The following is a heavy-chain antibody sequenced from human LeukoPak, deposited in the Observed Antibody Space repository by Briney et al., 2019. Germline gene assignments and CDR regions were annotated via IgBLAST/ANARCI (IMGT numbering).Heavy chain of an antibody. V-gene: IGHV3-23*01. J-gene: IGHJ4*02. D-gene: IGHD6-19*01. Sequence: GGSLRLSCAASGFSFSSYAMSWVRQAPGKGLEWVSVISGSGASTYYADSVRGRFTISRDNSKNTVYLQMTSLRTEDTAVYYCAKDQIGWAPGYVSGPLDQWGQGTLVTVSS. CDR1: GFSFSSYA. CDR2: ISGSGAST. CDR3: AKDQIGWAPGYVSGPLDQ.